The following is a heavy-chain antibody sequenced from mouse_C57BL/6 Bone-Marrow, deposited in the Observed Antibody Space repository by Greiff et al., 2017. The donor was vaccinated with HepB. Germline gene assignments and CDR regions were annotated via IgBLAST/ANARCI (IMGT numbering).Heavy chain of an antibody. CDR3: GREEGLGRGFDY. CDR1: GYTFTDHI. V-gene: IGHV1-11*01. D-gene: IGHD4-1*01. Sequence: QVQLKESGAELASPGASVTLSCKASGYTFTDHIMNWVKKRPGQGLEWIGRIYPVSGETNYNQKFMGKATFSVDRSSSTVYMVLNSLTSEDPAVYYCGREEGLGRGFDYWGQGTTLTVSS. J-gene: IGHJ2*01. CDR2: IYPVSGET.